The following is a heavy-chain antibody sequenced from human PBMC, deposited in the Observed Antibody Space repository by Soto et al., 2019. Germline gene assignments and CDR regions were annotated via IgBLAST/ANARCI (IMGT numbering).Heavy chain of an antibody. CDR2: IKRDGSGK. J-gene: IGHJ5*01. CDR1: GFTFSRHW. Sequence: PGGSLRLSCATSGFTFSRHWMSWLRQAPGKGLEWVASIKRDGSGKYYVDSVKGRFTISRDNAQNSLFLQMNSLRAEDTAVYYCARLAGDTTIYDSWGQGTLVTVSS. V-gene: IGHV3-7*01. CDR3: ARLAGDTTIYDS. D-gene: IGHD5-18*01.